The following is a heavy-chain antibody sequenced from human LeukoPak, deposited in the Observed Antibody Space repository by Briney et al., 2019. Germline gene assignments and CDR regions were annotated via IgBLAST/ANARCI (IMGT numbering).Heavy chain of an antibody. D-gene: IGHD3-22*01. CDR1: GFTFSSYW. Sequence: GGSLRLSCAASGFTFSSYWMSWVRQAPGKGLEWVANIKQDGSEKYYVDSVKGRFTISRDNAKNSLYLQMNSLRAEDTAVYYCARDRYYYDSSGYCIDHWGQGTLVTVSS. CDR3: ARDRYYYDSSGYCIDH. J-gene: IGHJ4*02. V-gene: IGHV3-7*01. CDR2: IKQDGSEK.